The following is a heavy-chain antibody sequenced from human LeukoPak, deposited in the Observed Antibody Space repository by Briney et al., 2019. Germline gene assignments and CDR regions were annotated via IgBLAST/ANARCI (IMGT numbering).Heavy chain of an antibody. CDR2: INHSGST. Sequence: SETLSLTCAVYGGSFSGYYWSWIRQPPGKGLEWIGEINHSGSTNYNPSLKSRVTISVDTSKNHFSRKLSSVTAADTAVYYCARSRIAARGLDAFDIWGQGTMVTVSS. CDR3: ARSRIAARGLDAFDI. CDR1: GGSFSGYY. D-gene: IGHD6-6*01. V-gene: IGHV4-34*01. J-gene: IGHJ3*02.